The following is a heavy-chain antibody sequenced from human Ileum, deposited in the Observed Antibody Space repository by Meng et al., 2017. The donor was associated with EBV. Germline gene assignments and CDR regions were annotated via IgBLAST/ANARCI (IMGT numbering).Heavy chain of an antibody. J-gene: IGHJ4*02. D-gene: IGHD4-11*01. CDR3: AKANDYSLNS. V-gene: IGHV4-4*02. CDR2: MHPSGST. Sequence: QPHESCLVLVKPSATLSLTWPASGACISSSHWWTWGPQPPGKGLEWIGEMHPSGSTYYNPSLKSRVTISLDTFNNQFFLRLTSLTAADTAVYYCAKANDYSLNSWGQGTLVTVSS. CDR1: GACISSSHW.